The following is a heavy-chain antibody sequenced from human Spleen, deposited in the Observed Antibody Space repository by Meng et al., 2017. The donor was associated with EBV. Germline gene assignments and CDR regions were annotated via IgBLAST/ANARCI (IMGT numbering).Heavy chain of an antibody. D-gene: IGHD5/OR15-5a*01. J-gene: IGHJ4*02. Sequence: LPESGPDKCKPSMTLPLTCTVSGNTSSSFFYVASLRQPPGGGLEWIVSAHYSGRTYYIPSLRSRVTVSIDTSKNQFSLRLTSVTAADTALYYCARPFPSIVSPRLDPFGDWGQGALVTVSS. CDR3: ARPFPSIVSPRLDPFGD. CDR2: AHYSGRT. V-gene: IGHV4-38-2*02. CDR1: GNTSSSFFY.